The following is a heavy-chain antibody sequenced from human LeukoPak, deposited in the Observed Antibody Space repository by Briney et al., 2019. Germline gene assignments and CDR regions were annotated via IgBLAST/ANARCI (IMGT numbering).Heavy chain of an antibody. V-gene: IGHV3-48*02. Sequence: PGGSLRLSCAASGFTFSSYSMNWVRQAPGKGLEWVSYISSSSTTIYYADSLKGRFTISRDNGKNSLYLQMNSLRDEDTAVYYCARDRYCGGDCYPNAFDIWGQGTMVTVSS. CDR1: GFTFSSYS. CDR2: ISSSSTTI. D-gene: IGHD2-21*02. CDR3: ARDRYCGGDCYPNAFDI. J-gene: IGHJ3*02.